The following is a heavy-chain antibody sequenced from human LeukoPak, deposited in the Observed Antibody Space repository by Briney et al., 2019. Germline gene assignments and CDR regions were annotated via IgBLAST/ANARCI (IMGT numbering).Heavy chain of an antibody. CDR3: ARSVEIIGSDP. CDR1: RYTFTGYY. Sequence: ASVKVSCKASRYTFTGYYMHWVRQAPGQGLEWMGWINPNSGGTNYAQKLQGRVTMTTDTSTSTAYMELRSLRSDDTAVYYCARSVEIIGSDPWGQGTLVTVSS. CDR2: INPNSGGT. V-gene: IGHV1-2*02. J-gene: IGHJ5*02. D-gene: IGHD2/OR15-2a*01.